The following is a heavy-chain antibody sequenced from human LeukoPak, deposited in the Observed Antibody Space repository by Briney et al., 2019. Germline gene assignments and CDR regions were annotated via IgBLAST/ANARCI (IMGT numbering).Heavy chain of an antibody. CDR2: ISSSGSTI. CDR3: ARASEWWLAIDY. J-gene: IGHJ4*02. V-gene: IGHV3-11*01. D-gene: IGHD2-15*01. CDR1: GFTFSDYY. Sequence: GGSLRLSCAASGFTFSDYYMSWIRQAPGKGLEWVSYISSSGSTIYYADSVKGRSTISRDNAKNSLYLQRNSLRADDTAVYYCARASEWWLAIDYWGQGTLVTVSS.